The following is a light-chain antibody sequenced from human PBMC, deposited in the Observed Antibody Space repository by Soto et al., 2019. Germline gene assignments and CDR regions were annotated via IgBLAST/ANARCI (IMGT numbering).Light chain of an antibody. V-gene: IGKV3-20*01. J-gene: IGKJ1*01. CDR2: SAS. CDR3: QQYDSTPPT. CDR1: QSVSNNY. Sequence: EIVLTQSPGTLSLSPGERATLSCRASQSVSNNYLAWYQRKPGQAPRLLIYSASNRATDIPYRFSASGSGTDFTLTITRLEAEDFAVYYCQQYDSTPPTFGQGTKVEVK.